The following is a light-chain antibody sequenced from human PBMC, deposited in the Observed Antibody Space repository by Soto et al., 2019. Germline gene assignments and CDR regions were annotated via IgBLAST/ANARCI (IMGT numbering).Light chain of an antibody. V-gene: IGLV4-69*01. CDR2: LNSDGSH. CDR3: QTWGTGILV. J-gene: IGLJ2*01. Sequence: QSVLTQSPSASASLGASVKLTCTLSRGHSSYAIAWHQQQPEKGPRFLMKLNSDGSHHKGDGIPDRFSGSSSGAERHLTISSFQSEDEADYYCQTWGTGILVFGGGTKLTVL. CDR1: RGHSSYA.